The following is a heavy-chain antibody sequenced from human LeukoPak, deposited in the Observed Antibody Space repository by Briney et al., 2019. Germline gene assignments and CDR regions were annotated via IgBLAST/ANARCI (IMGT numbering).Heavy chain of an antibody. V-gene: IGHV3-30*02. CDR1: GFTFSNAW. Sequence: GGFLRLSCAASGFTFSNAWMSWVRQAPGKGLEWVAFIQYDGSNKYYADSVKGRFTISRDNSKNTLYLQMNSLRAEDTAVYYCAKDFYHGSWYFDYWGQGTLVTVTS. CDR3: AKDFYHGSWYFDY. J-gene: IGHJ4*02. D-gene: IGHD6-13*01. CDR2: IQYDGSNK.